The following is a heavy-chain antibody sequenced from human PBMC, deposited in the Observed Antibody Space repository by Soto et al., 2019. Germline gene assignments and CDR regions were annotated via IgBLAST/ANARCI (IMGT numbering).Heavy chain of an antibody. J-gene: IGHJ4*02. V-gene: IGHV3-66*01. CDR2: IYSGGST. D-gene: IGHD3-10*01. Sequence: PGGSLRLSCAASGFTVSSNYMSWVRQAPGKGLEWVSVIYSGGSTYYADSVKGRFTISRDNSKNTLYLQMNSLRAEDTAVYYCFVWFGDLFSQFQLGNYWGQGTLVTVSS. CDR1: GFTVSSNY. CDR3: FVWFGDLFSQFQLGNY.